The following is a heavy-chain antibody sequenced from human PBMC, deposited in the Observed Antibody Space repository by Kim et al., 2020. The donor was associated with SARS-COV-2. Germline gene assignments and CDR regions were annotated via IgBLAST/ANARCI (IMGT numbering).Heavy chain of an antibody. Sequence: NSQANYAQKYKGRVTMTTDTSTSTAYMELRSLTSDDTAVYYCARSRGYVDYWGQGTLVTVSS. J-gene: IGHJ4*02. CDR2: NSQA. V-gene: IGHV1-18*01. D-gene: IGHD3-10*01. CDR3: ARSRGYVDY.